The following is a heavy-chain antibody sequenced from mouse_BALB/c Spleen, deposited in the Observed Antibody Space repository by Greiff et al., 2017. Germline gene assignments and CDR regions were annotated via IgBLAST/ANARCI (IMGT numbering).Heavy chain of an antibody. Sequence: VQLQPSGPELVQPGASVRISCKASGYTFTSYYIHWVKQRPGQGLEWIGWIYPGNVNTKYNEKFKGKATLTADKSSSTAYMQLSSLTSEDSAVYFCARSPHDYGSRGDYWGQGTSVTVSS. V-gene: IGHV1S56*01. J-gene: IGHJ4*01. CDR1: GYTFTSYY. CDR2: IYPGNVNT. CDR3: ARSPHDYGSRGDY. D-gene: IGHD1-1*01.